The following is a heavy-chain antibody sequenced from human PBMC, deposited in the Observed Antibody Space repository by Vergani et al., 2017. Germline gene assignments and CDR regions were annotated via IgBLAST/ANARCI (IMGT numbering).Heavy chain of an antibody. J-gene: IGHJ6*03. CDR2: IFYSGTT. V-gene: IGHV4-31*04. Sequence: QVRLEESGPGLVKPSETLSLTCSVSGGSISSGDHCWTWIRQRPGKGLEWIGYIFYSGTTYDNPSLRSRLTISVDTSQNQFSLKLRSVTAADTAVYYCARVDTQVPATSHLYYMDVWGKGTTVVVSS. CDR1: GGSISSGDHC. D-gene: IGHD6-25*01. CDR3: ARVDTQVPATSHLYYMDV.